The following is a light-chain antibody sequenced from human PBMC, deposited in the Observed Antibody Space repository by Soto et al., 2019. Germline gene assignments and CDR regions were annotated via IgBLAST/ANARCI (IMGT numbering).Light chain of an antibody. CDR3: QQRSA. J-gene: IGKJ5*01. CDR1: QSVSSY. V-gene: IGKV3-11*01. CDR2: DAS. Sequence: VWTQSPGTRSLSPGERATLSCRASQSVSSYLAWYQQKPGQAPRLLIYDASNRATGIPARFSGSGSGTDFTLTISSLEPEDFAVYYCQQRSAFGQGTRLEI.